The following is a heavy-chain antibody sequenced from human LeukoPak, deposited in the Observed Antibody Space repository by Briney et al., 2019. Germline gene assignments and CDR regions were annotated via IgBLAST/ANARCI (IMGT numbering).Heavy chain of an antibody. CDR2: ISYDGSNK. CDR3: ARDLNGSGSYYTGGYFDY. V-gene: IGHV3-30*04. CDR1: GFTFSSYA. J-gene: IGHJ4*02. D-gene: IGHD3-10*01. Sequence: PGGSLRLSCAASGFTFSSYAMHWVRQAPGKGLEWVAVISYDGSNKYYADSVKGRFTISRDNSKNTLYLQMNSLRAEDTAVYYCARDLNGSGSYYTGGYFDYWGQGTLVTVSS.